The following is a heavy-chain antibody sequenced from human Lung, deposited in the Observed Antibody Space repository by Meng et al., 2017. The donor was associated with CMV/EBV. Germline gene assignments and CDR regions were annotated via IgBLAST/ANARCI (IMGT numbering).Heavy chain of an antibody. CDR1: GTFRSYA. D-gene: IGHD3-22*01. CDR3: ASSYYYDSSGYVYFDY. CDR2: IIPFFGAA. J-gene: IGHJ4*02. V-gene: IGHV1-69*05. Sequence: GTFRSYAISWVRQAPGQGLEWMGGIIPFFGAANYAQKFQGRVTITTDEFTTTAYMELSSLRSEDTAVYYCASSYYYDSSGYVYFDYWGQGTLVTVSS.